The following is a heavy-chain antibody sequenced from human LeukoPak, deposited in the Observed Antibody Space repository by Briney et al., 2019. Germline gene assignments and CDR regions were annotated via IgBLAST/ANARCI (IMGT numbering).Heavy chain of an antibody. J-gene: IGHJ4*02. CDR1: GGSISSGGYY. Sequence: SQTLSLTCTVSGGSISSGGYYWSWIRQHPGKGLEWIGYIYYSGSTYYNPSLKSRVTTSVDTSKNQFSLKLSSVTAADTAVYYCARDPFLLGFFDYWGQGTLVTVSS. CDR3: ARDPFLLGFFDY. CDR2: IYYSGST. V-gene: IGHV4-31*03. D-gene: IGHD3-22*01.